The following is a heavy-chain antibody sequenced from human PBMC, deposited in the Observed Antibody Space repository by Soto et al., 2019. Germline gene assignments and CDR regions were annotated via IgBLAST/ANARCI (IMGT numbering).Heavy chain of an antibody. Sequence: GGSLRLSCAASGFTVSTNYMTWVRQAPGKGLEWVSIIYSGDDTYYADSVKGRFTISRDNSKNTLYLQMNSLRAEDTAVYYCASASGTGFDYWGQGTLVTVSS. CDR2: IYSGDDT. V-gene: IGHV3-66*01. CDR1: GFTVSTNY. D-gene: IGHD3-10*01. J-gene: IGHJ4*02. CDR3: ASASGTGFDY.